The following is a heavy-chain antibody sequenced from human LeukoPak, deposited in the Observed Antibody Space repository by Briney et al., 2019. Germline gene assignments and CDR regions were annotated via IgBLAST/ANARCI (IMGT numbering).Heavy chain of an antibody. CDR1: GYTFTGYY. J-gene: IGHJ4*02. D-gene: IGHD5-18*01. CDR3: ARATVDTAMVTDGYYFDY. CDR2: INPNSGGT. V-gene: IGHV1-2*02. Sequence: GASVKVSCKASGYTFTGYYMHWARQAPGQGLEWMGWINPNSGGTNYAQKFQGRVTMTRDTSISTAYMELSRLRSDDKAVYYCARATVDTAMVTDGYYFDYWGQGTLVTVSS.